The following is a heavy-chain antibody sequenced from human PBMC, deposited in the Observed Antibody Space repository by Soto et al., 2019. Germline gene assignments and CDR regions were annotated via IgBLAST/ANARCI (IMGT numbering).Heavy chain of an antibody. J-gene: IGHJ6*02. CDR3: ARAGYCSGGSCYYYYYGMDV. D-gene: IGHD2-15*01. V-gene: IGHV1-69*13. CDR2: IIPIFGTA. CDR1: GGTFSSYA. Sequence: SVKVSCKASGGTFSSYAISWVRQAPGQGLEWMGGIIPIFGTANYAQKFQGRVTITADESTSTAYMELSSLRPEDTAVYYCARAGYCSGGSCYYYYYGMDVWGQGTTVTVSS.